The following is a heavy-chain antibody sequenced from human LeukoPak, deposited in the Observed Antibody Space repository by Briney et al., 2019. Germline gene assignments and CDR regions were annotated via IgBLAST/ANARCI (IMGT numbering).Heavy chain of an antibody. Sequence: SQTLSLTCAISGDSVSGNRATWNWLRQSPSRGLEWLGRIYYRSKWYSDYAVSVKGRITINPDTSKNQFSLLLNSVTPEDTAVYLCGRAEHDWGSDYWGQGTLVTVSS. CDR1: GDSVSGNRAT. J-gene: IGHJ4*02. CDR2: IYYRSKWYS. V-gene: IGHV6-1*01. CDR3: GRAEHDWGSDY. D-gene: IGHD3-9*01.